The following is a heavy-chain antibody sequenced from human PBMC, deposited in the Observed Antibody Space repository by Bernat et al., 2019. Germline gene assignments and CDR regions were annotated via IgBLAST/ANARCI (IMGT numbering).Heavy chain of an antibody. J-gene: IGHJ6*02. CDR1: GGSISSGSYY. CDR2: IYTSGST. D-gene: IGHD3-3*01. CDR3: ASTYYDFWSGYRDNYYYYGMDV. V-gene: IGHV4-61*02. Sequence: QVQLQESGPGLVKPSQTLSLTCTVSGGSISSGSYYWSWIRQPAGKGLEWIGRIYTSGSTNYNPSLKSRVTISVDTSKNQFSLKLSSVTAADTAVYYCASTYYDFWSGYRDNYYYYGMDVWGQGTTVTVSS.